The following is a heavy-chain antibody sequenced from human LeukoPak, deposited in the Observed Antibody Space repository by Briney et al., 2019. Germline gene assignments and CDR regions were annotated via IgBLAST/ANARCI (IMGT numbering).Heavy chain of an antibody. Sequence: SETLSLTCTVSGGSISSSNYYWGWIRQPPGKGLEWIGSIYYSGSTYYNPSLKSRVTISVDTSKNQFSLKLSSVTAADTAVYYCARAGYYYDSSGYQYWGQGTLVTVSS. CDR2: IYYSGST. V-gene: IGHV4-39*07. D-gene: IGHD3-22*01. CDR3: ARAGYYYDSSGYQY. CDR1: GGSISSSNYY. J-gene: IGHJ4*02.